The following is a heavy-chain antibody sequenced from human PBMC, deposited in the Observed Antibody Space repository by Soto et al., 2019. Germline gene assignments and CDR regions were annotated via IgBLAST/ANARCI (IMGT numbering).Heavy chain of an antibody. CDR3: SSQTYSYAWHH. CDR1: SGSISSNW. Sequence: SETLSLTCAVSSGSISSNWWTWVRQPPGKGLEWIGEIYYDGRTNYNPSLKSRVTISVDKSQKQFFLDLNSVTAADTAVYFCSSQTYSYAWHHWGQGTLVTVSS. V-gene: IGHV4-4*02. D-gene: IGHD2-21*01. CDR2: IYYDGRT. J-gene: IGHJ5*02.